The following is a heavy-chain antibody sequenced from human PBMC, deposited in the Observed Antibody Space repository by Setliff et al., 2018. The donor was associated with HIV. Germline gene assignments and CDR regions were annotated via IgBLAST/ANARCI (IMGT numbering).Heavy chain of an antibody. J-gene: IGHJ4*02. V-gene: IGHV2-70*17. CDR3: ARMRYFDWIMIDN. CDR2: IDWDGNK. Sequence: GSGPTLVNPTQTLTLTCDFSGFSLAAAGVAVAWVRQPPGKALEWLARIDWDGNKFYSTSLKTRLTISKDASKNQVVLTMTNMDLVDTATYYCARMRYFDWIMIDNWGQGTLVTVSS. D-gene: IGHD3-9*01. CDR1: GFSLAAAGVA.